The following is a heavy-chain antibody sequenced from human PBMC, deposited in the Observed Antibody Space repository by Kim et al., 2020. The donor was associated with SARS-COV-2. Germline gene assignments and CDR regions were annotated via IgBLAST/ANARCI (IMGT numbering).Heavy chain of an antibody. J-gene: IGHJ4*02. CDR2: ISYDGSNK. V-gene: IGHV3-30*18. CDR3: AKEGPLIHISGWYYFDY. Sequence: GGSLRLSCAASGFTFSSYGMHWVRQAPGKGLEWVAVISYDGSNKYYADSVKGRFTISRDNSKNTLYLQMNSLRAEDTAVYYCAKEGPLIHISGWYYFDYWGQGTLVTVSS. D-gene: IGHD6-19*01. CDR1: GFTFSSYG.